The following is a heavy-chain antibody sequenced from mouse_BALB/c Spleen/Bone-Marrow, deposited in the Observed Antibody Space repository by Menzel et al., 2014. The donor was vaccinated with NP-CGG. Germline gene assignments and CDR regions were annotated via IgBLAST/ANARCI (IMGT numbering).Heavy chain of an antibody. CDR1: GDTFSSYC. J-gene: IGHJ1*01. D-gene: IGHD1-1*01. CDR2: FALGSGST. V-gene: IGHV1S41*01. Sequence: DLPKPGPSVKLSCKASGDTFSSYCINWPKQRPGQALESIGRFALGSGSTYYNEVFKGQATLTVDTSSATANIHLDSPSSEASAVYVCARSGFGTGYFYPDVRGAGTTVTVSS. CDR3: ARSGFGTGYFYPDV.